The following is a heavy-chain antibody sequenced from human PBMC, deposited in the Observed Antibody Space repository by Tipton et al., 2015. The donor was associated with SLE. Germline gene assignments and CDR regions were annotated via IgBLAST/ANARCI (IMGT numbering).Heavy chain of an antibody. D-gene: IGHD3-22*01. CDR1: GGSISSGSYY. Sequence: LRLSCTVSGGSISSGSYYWSWIRQPPGKGLEWIGSIYYSGSTYYNPSLKSRVTISVDTSKNQFSLKLSSVTAADTAVYYCYYYDSSGYANWFDPWGQGTLVTVSS. CDR3: YYYDSSGYANWFDP. J-gene: IGHJ5*02. CDR2: IYYSGST. V-gene: IGHV4-39*07.